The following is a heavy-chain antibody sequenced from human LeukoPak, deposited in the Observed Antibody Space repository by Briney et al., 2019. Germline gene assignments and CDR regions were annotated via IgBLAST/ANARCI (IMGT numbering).Heavy chain of an antibody. Sequence: GGSLRLSCAASGFTFDSYGMHWVRQAPGKGLEWVAVIWYDGSNKYYADSVKGRFTISRDNSKNELYLQMNSLRAEDTAVYYCASVDSMTTMLWGQGTLVTVSS. CDR2: IWYDGSNK. V-gene: IGHV3-33*01. D-gene: IGHD5-24*01. CDR3: ASVDSMTTML. CDR1: GFTFDSYG. J-gene: IGHJ4*02.